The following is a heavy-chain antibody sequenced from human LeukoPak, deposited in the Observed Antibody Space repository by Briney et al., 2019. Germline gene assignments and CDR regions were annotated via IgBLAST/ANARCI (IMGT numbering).Heavy chain of an antibody. CDR3: ARSGNHLSHVY. J-gene: IGHJ4*02. Sequence: PSETLSLTCAVYGGSLSGYYWSWIRQPPGKGLDWIGEINHSGSTNYNPSLKSRVTISIDTSKKQFSLNLNSMTAADTAVYFCARSGNHLSHVYWGQGTLVTVSS. V-gene: IGHV4-34*01. CDR2: INHSGST. D-gene: IGHD3-3*01. CDR1: GGSLSGYY.